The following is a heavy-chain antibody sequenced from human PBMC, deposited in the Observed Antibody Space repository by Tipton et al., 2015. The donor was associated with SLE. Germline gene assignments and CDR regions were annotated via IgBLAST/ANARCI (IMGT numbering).Heavy chain of an antibody. J-gene: IGHJ5*02. D-gene: IGHD1-26*01. V-gene: IGHV3-53*04. CDR1: GFTVSNNY. Sequence: SLRLSCVASGFTVSNNYMTWVRQAPGKGLEWVSVIYSGGDTYYADSVKGRFTISRHNSENTLYLQMNSLRTEDTAVYFCARVGIAGTISNWIDPWGQGTLVTVSS. CDR3: ARVGIAGTISNWIDP. CDR2: IYSGGDT.